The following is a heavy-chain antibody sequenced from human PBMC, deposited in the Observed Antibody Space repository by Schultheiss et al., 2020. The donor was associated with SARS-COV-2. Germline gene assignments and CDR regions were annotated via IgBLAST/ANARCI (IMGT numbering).Heavy chain of an antibody. D-gene: IGHD3-10*01. CDR3: ARDRNYYGSGSSVFDY. CDR1: GGSISSYY. Sequence: SETLSLTCTVSGGSISSYYWSWIRQPPGKGLEWIGSIYYSGSTYYNPSLKSRVTISVDTSKNQFSLKLSSVTAADTAVYYCARDRNYYGSGSSVFDYWGQGTLVTVSS. V-gene: IGHV4-59*05. J-gene: IGHJ4*02. CDR2: IYYSGST.